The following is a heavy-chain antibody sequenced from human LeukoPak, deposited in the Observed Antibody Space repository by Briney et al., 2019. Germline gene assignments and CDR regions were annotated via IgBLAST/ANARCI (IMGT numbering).Heavy chain of an antibody. CDR2: IYYSGST. V-gene: IGHV4-30-4*08. CDR1: GGSFSGDY. D-gene: IGHD4-23*01. J-gene: IGHJ6*03. Sequence: PSETLSLTCAVYGGSFSGDYWSWIRQPPGKGLEWIGYIYYSGSTYYNPSLKSRVTISVDTSKNQFSLKLSSVTAADTAVYYCARDYGGNSYYYYYYYMDVWGKGTTVTVSS. CDR3: ARDYGGNSYYYYYYYMDV.